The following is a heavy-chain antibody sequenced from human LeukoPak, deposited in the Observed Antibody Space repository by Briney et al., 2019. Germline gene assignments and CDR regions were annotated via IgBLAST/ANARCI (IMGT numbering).Heavy chain of an antibody. V-gene: IGHV4-39*07. CDR3: ARVKYRSSWYEGDWFDP. Sequence: ETSETLSLTCTVSGGSISSSSYYWGWIRQPPGKGLEWIGSIYYSGSTYYNPSLKSRVTISVDTSKNQFSLKLSSVTAADTAVYYCARVKYRSSWYEGDWFDPWGQGTLVTVPS. J-gene: IGHJ5*02. D-gene: IGHD6-13*01. CDR2: IYYSGST. CDR1: GGSISSSSYY.